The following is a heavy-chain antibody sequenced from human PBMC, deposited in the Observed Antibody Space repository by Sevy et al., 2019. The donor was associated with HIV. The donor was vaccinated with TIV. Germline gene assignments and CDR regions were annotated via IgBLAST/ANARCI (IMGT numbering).Heavy chain of an antibody. Sequence: GGSLRLSCAASRFTFRTFAIHWVRQAPGKGLEWVSVIANDGSNKYYADSVKGRFTISRDESKNTLYLQMNSLRVEDTAVYYCTRGRVTSHYFDYWGQGTLVTVSS. CDR3: TRGRVTSHYFDY. D-gene: IGHD2-21*02. CDR1: RFTFRTFA. CDR2: IANDGSNK. V-gene: IGHV3-30*04. J-gene: IGHJ4*02.